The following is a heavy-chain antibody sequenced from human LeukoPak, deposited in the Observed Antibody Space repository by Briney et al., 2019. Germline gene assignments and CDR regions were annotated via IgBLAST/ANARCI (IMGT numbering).Heavy chain of an antibody. D-gene: IGHD3-22*01. J-gene: IGHJ3*02. CDR3: ARGPYYYDSSGAFDI. V-gene: IGHV4-59*08. CDR2: IYYSGST. CDR1: GGSISSYY. Sequence: PSETLTLTCTASGGSISSYYWRWIRQPPGKGLEWIGYIYYSGSTNYNPSLKSRVTVSVDTSRNQFSLKLSSVTAADTAVYFCARGPYYYDSSGAFDIWGQGTMVTVSS.